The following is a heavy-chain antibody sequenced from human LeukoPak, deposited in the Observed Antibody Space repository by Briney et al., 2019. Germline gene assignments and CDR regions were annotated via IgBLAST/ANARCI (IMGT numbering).Heavy chain of an antibody. CDR2: ISGSGGST. J-gene: IGHJ5*02. V-gene: IGHV3-23*01. CDR3: AKDLGLRYGYGTSSSFDP. Sequence: PGGSLRLSCAASGFTFSSYAMNWDRQAPGKGLEWVSGISGSGGSTYYADSVKGRFTISRDNSKNTLYLQMNSLRAEDTAVYYCAKDLGLRYGYGTSSSFDPWGQGTLVTVSS. CDR1: GFTFSSYA. D-gene: IGHD5-18*01.